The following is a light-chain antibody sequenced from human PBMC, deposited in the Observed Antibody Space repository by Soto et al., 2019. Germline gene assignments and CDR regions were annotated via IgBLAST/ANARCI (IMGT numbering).Light chain of an antibody. CDR1: QSVSSNY. V-gene: IGKV3-20*01. Sequence: EIVLTQSPGTLSLSPGQRATLSCRASQSVSSNYLAWYQQKPGQAPRLLISGASSRATGIPDRFSGSGSGTDFTLPISRLEPEDFAVYYCQQYGSSPPWTFGQGTKVEIK. CDR2: GAS. CDR3: QQYGSSPPWT. J-gene: IGKJ1*01.